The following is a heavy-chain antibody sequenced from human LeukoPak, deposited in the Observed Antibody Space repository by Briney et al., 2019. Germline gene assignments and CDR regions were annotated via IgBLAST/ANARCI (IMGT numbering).Heavy chain of an antibody. V-gene: IGHV4-4*07. CDR3: ARGHISGFAPGLFDY. CDR2: IYTSGST. D-gene: IGHD3-22*01. J-gene: IGHJ4*02. Sequence: PSETLSLTCTVPGGSISSYYWSWIRQPAGKGLEWIGRIYTSGSTNYNPSLKSRVTMSVDTSKNQFSLKLSSVTAADTAVYYCARGHISGFAPGLFDYWGQGTLVTVSS. CDR1: GGSISSYY.